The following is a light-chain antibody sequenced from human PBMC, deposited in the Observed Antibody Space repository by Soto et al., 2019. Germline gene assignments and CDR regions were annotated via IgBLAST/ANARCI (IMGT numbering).Light chain of an antibody. J-gene: IGKJ4*01. V-gene: IGKV1-8*01. CDR3: QQYYSYPLT. Sequence: AIRMTQSPSSLSASTGDRVTITCRASQGISSYLAWYQQKPGKAPKLLIYAASTLQSGVPSRFSGSGSGTDFTLTIPCLTSEHFAPYHCQQYYSYPLTFGGGTKVDIK. CDR1: QGISSY. CDR2: AAS.